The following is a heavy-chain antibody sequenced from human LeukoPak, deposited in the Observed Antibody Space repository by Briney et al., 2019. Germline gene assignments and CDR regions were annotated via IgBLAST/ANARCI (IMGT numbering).Heavy chain of an antibody. J-gene: IGHJ5*01. CDR1: GFTFSPHS. D-gene: IGHD2-2*03. Sequence: GGSLRLSCVASGFTFSPHSMIWVRRAPGKGLDWVSYISSDSGTIYYADSVKGRFTISRDNAKDSLYLQMNSLRVDDTAVYYCARIRLDGFWLDSWGQGTLVTVSS. CDR3: ARIRLDGFWLDS. V-gene: IGHV3-48*04. CDR2: ISSDSGTI.